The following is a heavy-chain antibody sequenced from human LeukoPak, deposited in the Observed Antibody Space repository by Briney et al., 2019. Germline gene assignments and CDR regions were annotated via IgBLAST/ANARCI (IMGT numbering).Heavy chain of an antibody. CDR2: IYTSGST. J-gene: IGHJ4*02. Sequence: SQTLSLTCTVSGGSISSGSDYWSWIRQPAGKGLEWIGRIYTSGSTNYNPSLKSRVTISVDTTKNQFSLKLSSVTAADTAVYYCAREALFGTDYFDYWGQGTLVTVSS. V-gene: IGHV4-61*02. CDR1: GGSISSGSDY. D-gene: IGHD3-3*01. CDR3: AREALFGTDYFDY.